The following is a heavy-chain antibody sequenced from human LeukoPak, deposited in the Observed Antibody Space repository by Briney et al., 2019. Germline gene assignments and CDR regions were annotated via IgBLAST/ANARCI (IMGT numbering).Heavy chain of an antibody. CDR2: ISDSGGST. J-gene: IGHJ6*02. D-gene: IGHD2-15*01. CDR1: GFPFSSYA. V-gene: IGHV3-64D*09. Sequence: GGSLRLSCSASGFPFSSYAMHWVRQAQGKGLEYVSAISDSGGSTYYADSVKGRFTISRDNSRNTLYLQMSSLRAEDTAVYFCVRGYSFGPYGMDVWDQGTTVTVSS. CDR3: VRGYSFGPYGMDV.